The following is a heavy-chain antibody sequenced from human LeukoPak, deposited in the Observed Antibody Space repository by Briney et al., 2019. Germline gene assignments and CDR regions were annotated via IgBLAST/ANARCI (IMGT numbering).Heavy chain of an antibody. J-gene: IGHJ5*02. CDR3: ASWVPGYNSVWS. CDR2: IYPSDSDT. CDR1: GYSFTNYW. Sequence: GESLKISFQGSGYSFTNYWIGWVRQMPGKGLELMGIIYPSDSDTRYSPSFQGPVTISVDKSISTAYLQWSSLKASDTAMYYCASWVPGYNSVWSWGQGTLVTVSS. V-gene: IGHV5-51*01. D-gene: IGHD6-19*01.